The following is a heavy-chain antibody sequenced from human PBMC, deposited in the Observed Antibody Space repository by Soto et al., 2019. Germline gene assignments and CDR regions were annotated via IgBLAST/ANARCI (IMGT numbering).Heavy chain of an antibody. CDR3: ARDGPVVTRGAGRCFAFDI. J-gene: IGHJ3*02. CDR2: IWYDGSNK. Sequence: PGGSLRLACAASGFTFSSHGMHWVRQAPGKGLEWVAVIWYDGSNKYYADSVKGRFTISRDNSKNTLYLQMNSLRAEDTAVYYCARDGPVVTRGAGRCFAFDIWGQGTMVTVSS. CDR1: GFTFSSHG. D-gene: IGHD2-21*02. V-gene: IGHV3-33*01.